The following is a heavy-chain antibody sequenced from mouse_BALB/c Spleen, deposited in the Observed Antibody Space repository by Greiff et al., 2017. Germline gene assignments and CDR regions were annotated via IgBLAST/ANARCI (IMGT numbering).Heavy chain of an antibody. CDR3: ARDYRYDFDY. V-gene: IGHV5-17*02. D-gene: IGHD2-14*01. J-gene: IGHJ2*01. CDR2: ISSGSSTI. Sequence: DVKLVESGGGLVQPGGSRKLSCAASGFTFSSFGMHWVRQAPEKGLEWVAYISSGSSTIYYADTVKGRFTISRDNPKNTLFLQMTSLRSEDTAMYYCARDYRYDFDYWGQGTTLTVSS. CDR1: GFTFSSFG.